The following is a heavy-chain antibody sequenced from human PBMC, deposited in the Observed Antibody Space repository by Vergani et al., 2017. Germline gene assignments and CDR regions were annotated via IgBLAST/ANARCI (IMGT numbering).Heavy chain of an antibody. CDR3: AKEDKYGCFEI. D-gene: IGHD2-2*03. Sequence: EVQLLESGGGLVQPGGSLRLSCTASGFIFSNYAMNWVRQAPGKGLEWVSGISGSGGSTYYADSVKGRFTISRDNSKNTLYLQMNSLRAEDTAVYYCAKEDKYGCFEIWSQGTMFTFSS. CDR2: ISGSGGST. CDR1: GFIFSNYA. J-gene: IGHJ3*02. V-gene: IGHV3-23*01.